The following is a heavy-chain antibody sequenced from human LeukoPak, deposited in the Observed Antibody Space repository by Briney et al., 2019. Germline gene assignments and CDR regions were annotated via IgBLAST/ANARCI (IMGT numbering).Heavy chain of an antibody. Sequence: PGGSLRLSCAASGFTVSSSYMCWVRQAPGKGLEWVSLIYSGGSTYYAASVKGRFTISRDNSKNTLYLQMNSLRPEDTAVYYCAKGYNYAYEYWGQGTLVTVSS. V-gene: IGHV3-53*01. D-gene: IGHD5-18*01. J-gene: IGHJ4*02. CDR1: GFTVSSSY. CDR2: IYSGGST. CDR3: AKGYNYAYEY.